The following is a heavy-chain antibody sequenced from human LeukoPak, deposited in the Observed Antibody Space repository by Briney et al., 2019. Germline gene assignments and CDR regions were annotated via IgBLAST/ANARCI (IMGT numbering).Heavy chain of an antibody. CDR3: ARVTGTPKAVYYYYGMDV. J-gene: IGHJ6*02. V-gene: IGHV4-59*12. Sequence: SETLSLTCTVSGDSISNYYWSWIRQPPGKGLEWIGCIYYSGSTNYNPSLKSRVTISVDTSKNQFSLKLSSVTAADTAVYYCARVTGTPKAVYYYYGMDVWGQGTTVTVSS. CDR2: IYYSGST. CDR1: GDSISNYY. D-gene: IGHD1-7*01.